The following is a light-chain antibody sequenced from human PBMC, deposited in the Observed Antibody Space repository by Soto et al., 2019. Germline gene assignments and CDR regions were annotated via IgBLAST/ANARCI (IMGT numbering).Light chain of an antibody. J-gene: IGKJ5*01. V-gene: IGKV1-13*02. Sequence: IQMTQSPSSLSASVGDRVTITCRASQSISSYLNWYQQKPGKAPKLLIYDASSLESGVPSRFSGSGSGTEFTLTISSLQPEDSATYFCQQLNSYPQTFGQGTRLEIK. CDR3: QQLNSYPQT. CDR2: DAS. CDR1: QSISSY.